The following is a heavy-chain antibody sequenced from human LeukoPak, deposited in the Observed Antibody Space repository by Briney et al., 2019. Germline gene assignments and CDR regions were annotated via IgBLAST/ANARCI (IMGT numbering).Heavy chain of an antibody. CDR2: IYTSGST. D-gene: IGHD3-10*02. Sequence: SETLSLICTVSGGSISSGSYYWSWIRQPAGKGLEWIGRIYTSGSTNYNPSLKSRVTISVDTSKNQFSLKLSSVTAADTAVYYCARDLDVRGVIIPDAFDIWGQGTMVTVSS. CDR1: GGSISSGSYY. V-gene: IGHV4-61*02. J-gene: IGHJ3*02. CDR3: ARDLDVRGVIIPDAFDI.